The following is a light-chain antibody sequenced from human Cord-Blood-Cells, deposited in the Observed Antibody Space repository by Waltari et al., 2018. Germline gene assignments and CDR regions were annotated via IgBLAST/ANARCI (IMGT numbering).Light chain of an antibody. Sequence: EIVLTQSPGTLSLSPGERATLSCRARQSVSSSYLAWYQQKPGQAPRLLIYGASSRATGIPDRFSGSGSGKDFTLTISRLEPEDFAVYYCQQYGSSPLTFGGGTKVEIK. V-gene: IGKV3-20*01. CDR3: QQYGSSPLT. CDR1: QSVSSSY. CDR2: GAS. J-gene: IGKJ4*01.